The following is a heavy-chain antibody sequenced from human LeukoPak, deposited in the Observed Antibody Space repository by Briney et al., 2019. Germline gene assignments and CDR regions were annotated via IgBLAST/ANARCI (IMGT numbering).Heavy chain of an antibody. V-gene: IGHV4-30-2*01. CDR2: IFHSGNT. D-gene: IGHD5-24*01. Sequence: SQTLSLTCAVSGGSISSGGFSWSWIRQPPGKGLEWIGYIFHSGNTYYNPSLKSRVTISVDRSKNQFSLKLSSVTAADTAVYYCARHLRTDGYNPFFDYWGQGTLVTVSS. CDR3: ARHLRTDGYNPFFDY. CDR1: GGSISSGGFS. J-gene: IGHJ4*02.